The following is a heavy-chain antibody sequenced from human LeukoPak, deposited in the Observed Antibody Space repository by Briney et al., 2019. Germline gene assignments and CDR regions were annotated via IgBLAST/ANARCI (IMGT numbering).Heavy chain of an antibody. CDR1: GFTFDDYA. V-gene: IGHV3-9*01. Sequence: TGRSLRLSCAASGFTFDDYAMHWVRQAPGKGLEWVSGISWNSGSIGYADSVKGRFTISRDNSKNTLYLQMNSLRAEDTAVYYCATDGSGYRYWGRGTLVTVSS. J-gene: IGHJ4*02. D-gene: IGHD5-12*01. CDR2: ISWNSGSI. CDR3: ATDGSGYRY.